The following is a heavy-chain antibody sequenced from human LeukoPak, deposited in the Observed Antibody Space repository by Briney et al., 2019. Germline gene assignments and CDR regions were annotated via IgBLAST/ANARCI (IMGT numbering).Heavy chain of an antibody. CDR2: IRYDGSNK. CDR3: AKDNSYSSSWSDY. V-gene: IGHV3-30*02. J-gene: IGHJ4*02. Sequence: GGSLRLSCAASGFTFSSYGMHWVRQAPGKGLEWVAFIRYDGSNKYYADSVKGRFTISRDNSKNTLYLQMNSLRAEDTAVYYCAKDNSYSSSWSDYWGQGTLVTVSS. CDR1: GFTFSSYG. D-gene: IGHD6-13*01.